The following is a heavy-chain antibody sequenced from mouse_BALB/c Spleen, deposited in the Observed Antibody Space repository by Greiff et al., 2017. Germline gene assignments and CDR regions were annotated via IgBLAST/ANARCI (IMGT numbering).Heavy chain of an antibody. CDR1: GFTFSSYT. Sequence: EVQGVESGGGLVKPGGSLKLSCAASGFTFSSYTMSWVRQTPEKRLEWVATISSGGSYTYYPDSVKGRFTISRDNAKNTLYLQMSSLKSEDTAMYYCTRDQRGGPFAYWGQGTLVTVSA. V-gene: IGHV5-6-4*01. CDR2: ISSGGSYT. CDR3: TRDQRGGPFAY. J-gene: IGHJ3*01.